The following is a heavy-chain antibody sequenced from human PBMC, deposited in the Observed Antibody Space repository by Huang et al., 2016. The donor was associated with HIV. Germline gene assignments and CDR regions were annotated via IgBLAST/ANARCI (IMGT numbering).Heavy chain of an antibody. V-gene: IGHV4-34*01. J-gene: IGHJ6*02. D-gene: IGHD6-6*01. CDR3: ARGGRLAARNYYGMDV. CDR2: STHSGTT. CDR1: GGSFNVYS. Sequence: QVRLHQWGAGLLKPSETLSLTCAVYGGSFNVYSWNWIRQPPGKGLEWIGESTHSGTTVYDPSLKSRLTLSVDTSKNQFSLILTSLTAADTAKYWCARGGRLAARNYYGMDVWGQGTTVIVS.